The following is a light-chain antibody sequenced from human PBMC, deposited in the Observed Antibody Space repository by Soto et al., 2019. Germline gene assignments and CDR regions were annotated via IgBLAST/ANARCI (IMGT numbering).Light chain of an antibody. V-gene: IGKV3-20*01. CDR2: GAS. J-gene: IGKJ1*01. CDR3: HQYGSSRT. Sequence: EIVLTQSTGTLSLPPGERATLSCRASQSVSNNYLAWYQQKPGQAPRLLIYGASSRATGIPDRFSGSGSGTDFTLTISRLEPEDFAVYYCHQYGSSRTFGQGTKVDI. CDR1: QSVSNNY.